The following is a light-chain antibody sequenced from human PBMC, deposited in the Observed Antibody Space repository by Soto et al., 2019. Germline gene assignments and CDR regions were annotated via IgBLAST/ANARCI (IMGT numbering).Light chain of an antibody. V-gene: IGKV1-5*01. J-gene: IGKJ2*01. CDR3: QQYYSYSYT. CDR1: QIIGSW. CDR2: DAS. Sequence: DIQMTQSPSTLSASVGDRFTITCRASQIIGSWLAWYQQTPGRAPKLLIYDASTLHTGVPSRFSGSESGTEFTLTISSLQPDDSATYYCQQYYSYSYTFGQGTKVDLK.